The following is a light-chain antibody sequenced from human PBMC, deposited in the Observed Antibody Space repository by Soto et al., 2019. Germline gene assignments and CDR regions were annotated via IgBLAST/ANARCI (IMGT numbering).Light chain of an antibody. CDR2: GTS. CDR3: QQYNKWPYT. J-gene: IGKJ2*01. Sequence: EIVMTQSPAALSVSPGESAALSCRASQSVGRNFAWYQQRPGQAPRVLIYGTSTRATGVPARFSGSGSGTAFTLTISSLQFEDFAVSDFQQYNKWPYTFGQGTRLEIK. CDR1: QSVGRN. V-gene: IGKV3-15*01.